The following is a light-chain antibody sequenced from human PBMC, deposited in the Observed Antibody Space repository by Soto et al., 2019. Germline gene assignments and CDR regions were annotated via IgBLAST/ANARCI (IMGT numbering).Light chain of an antibody. CDR3: QQYNSYS. CDR1: QALSNY. Sequence: DIQLTQSPSVLSASVGDTVTITSRASQALSNYLAWYQQKPGKAPDLLIYSASTLQSGVPSRFSGSGSETEFTLTISSLQPDDFATYYCQQYNSYSFGQGTKVDI. V-gene: IGKV1-9*01. J-gene: IGKJ1*01. CDR2: SAS.